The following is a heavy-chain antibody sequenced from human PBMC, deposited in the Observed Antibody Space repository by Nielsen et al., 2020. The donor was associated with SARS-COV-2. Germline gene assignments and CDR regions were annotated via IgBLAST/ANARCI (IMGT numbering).Heavy chain of an antibody. CDR3: ARDDCSSTSCYAAMDV. D-gene: IGHD2-2*01. CDR1: GFTFSSYG. CDR2: IWYDGSNK. V-gene: IGHV3-33*08. J-gene: IGHJ6*04. Sequence: GESLKISCAASGFTFSSYGMHWVRQAPGKGLEWVAVIWYDGSNKYYADSVKGRFTISRDNSKNTLYLQMNSLRAEDTAVYYCARDDCSSTSCYAAMDVWGKGTTVTVSS.